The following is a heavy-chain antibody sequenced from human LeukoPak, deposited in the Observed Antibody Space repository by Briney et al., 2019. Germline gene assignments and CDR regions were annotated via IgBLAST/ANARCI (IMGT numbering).Heavy chain of an antibody. CDR2: INPNSGGT. D-gene: IGHD2-2*01. CDR1: GYTFTGYY. CDR3: ARDPYCSSTSCYLSAFDI. V-gene: IGHV1-2*02. J-gene: IGHJ3*02. Sequence: ASVKVSCKASGYTFTGYYMHWVRQAPGQGLEWMGWINPNSGGTNYAQKFQGRVTMTRDTSISTAYMELSRLRSDDTAVYYCARDPYCSSTSCYLSAFDIWGQGTMVTVSS.